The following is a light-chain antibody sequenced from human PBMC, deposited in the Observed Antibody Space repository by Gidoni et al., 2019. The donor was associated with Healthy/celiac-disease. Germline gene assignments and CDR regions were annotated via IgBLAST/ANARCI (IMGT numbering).Light chain of an antibody. J-gene: IGLJ2*01. CDR1: SSDVGGYNY. CDR3: SSYTSSSTLVV. CDR2: EVS. V-gene: IGLV2-14*01. Sequence: QSALTQPASVSGSPGQSITISCTGTSSDVGGYNYVSWYHQPPGKAPKLMIYEVSNRPSGVSNRFSGSKSGNTASLTISGLQAEDEADYYCSSYTSSSTLVVFGGGTKLTVL.